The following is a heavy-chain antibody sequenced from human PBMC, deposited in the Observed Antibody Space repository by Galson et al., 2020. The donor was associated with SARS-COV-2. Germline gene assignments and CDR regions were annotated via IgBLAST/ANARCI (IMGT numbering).Heavy chain of an antibody. CDR1: GFTFSSYA. Sequence: TGGSLRLSCAASGFTFSSYAMSWVRQAPGTGLEWVSAIRGSGGSTYYADSAKGRLTISRDNSKNTLYLQMNSLRAEDPAVYYCASSITIVGVAYYYGMDVWGQGTTVTVSS. CDR2: IRGSGGST. D-gene: IGHD3-3*01. J-gene: IGHJ6*02. V-gene: IGHV3-23*01. CDR3: ASSITIVGVAYYYGMDV.